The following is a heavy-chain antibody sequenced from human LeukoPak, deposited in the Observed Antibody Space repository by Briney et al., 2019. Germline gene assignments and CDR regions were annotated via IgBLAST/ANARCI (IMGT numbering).Heavy chain of an antibody. J-gene: IGHJ6*02. V-gene: IGHV1-18*01. D-gene: IGHD6-13*01. Sequence: APVRVSSTASRYTLTSSGISSVRHAPGQRLEWMGWITAYNGNTNYGEKLQGRVTMTTDTSTSTAYMELRSLRSDDTAVYYCARDFIAAAGDYYYYGMDVWGQGTTVTVSS. CDR1: RYTLTSSG. CDR2: ITAYNGNT. CDR3: ARDFIAAAGDYYYYGMDV.